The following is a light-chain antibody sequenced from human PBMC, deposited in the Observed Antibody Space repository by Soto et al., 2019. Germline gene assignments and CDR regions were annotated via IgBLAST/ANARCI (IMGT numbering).Light chain of an antibody. J-gene: IGLJ1*01. CDR3: CSYAGSSTSYV. Sequence: LTQPASVSGSPGQSITISCTGTSSDVGSYNLVSWYQQHPGKAPKLMIYEGSKRPSGVSNRYSGSKSGNTASLTISGLQAEDEADYYCCSYAGSSTSYVFGTGTKVTVL. CDR1: SSDVGSYNL. CDR2: EGS. V-gene: IGLV2-23*01.